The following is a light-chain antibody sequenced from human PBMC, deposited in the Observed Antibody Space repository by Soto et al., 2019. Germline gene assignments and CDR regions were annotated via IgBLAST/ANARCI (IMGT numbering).Light chain of an antibody. CDR3: QQANSFPLA. J-gene: IGKJ4*01. CDR1: QRISIW. Sequence: DIQVTQSPSSVSASVGDRVTITCRASQRISIWLAWYQQKPGKAPKLLISEASTLQSGVSSRFSGSGSGTDFTLTISSLQPEDFATYYCQQANSFPLAFGGGTKVESK. CDR2: EAS. V-gene: IGKV1-12*01.